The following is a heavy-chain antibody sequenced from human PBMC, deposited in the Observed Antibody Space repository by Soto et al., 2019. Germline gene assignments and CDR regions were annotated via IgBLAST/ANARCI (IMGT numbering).Heavy chain of an antibody. V-gene: IGHV4-59*01. CDR1: GGSISSYY. J-gene: IGHJ6*02. D-gene: IGHD3-3*01. Sequence: PSETLSLTCTVSGGSISSYYWSWIRQPPGKGLEWIGYIYYSGSTNYNPSLKSRVTISVDTSKNQFSLKLSSVTAADTAVYYCARDGSPAYYDFWSGYWTPVDYYYGMDVWGQGTTVTVSS. CDR3: ARDGSPAYYDFWSGYWTPVDYYYGMDV. CDR2: IYYSGST.